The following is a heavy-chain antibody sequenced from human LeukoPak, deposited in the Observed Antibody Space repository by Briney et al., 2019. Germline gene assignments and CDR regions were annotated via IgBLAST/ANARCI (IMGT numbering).Heavy chain of an antibody. J-gene: IGHJ6*02. Sequence: RPGGSLRLSCAASGFTFSTYAMSWVRQAPGKGLEWVSAISGTGGTTHYADSVKGRFTISRDNSKNTLYLQMNSLRAEDTAVYYCAKPPGGTVPTWLYYYAMDVWGQGTTVTVSS. CDR3: AKPPGGTVPTWLYYYAMDV. CDR2: ISGTGGTT. D-gene: IGHD4-17*01. V-gene: IGHV3-23*01. CDR1: GFTFSTYA.